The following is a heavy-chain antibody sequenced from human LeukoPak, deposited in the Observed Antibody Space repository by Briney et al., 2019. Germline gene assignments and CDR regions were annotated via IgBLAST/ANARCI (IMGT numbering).Heavy chain of an antibody. J-gene: IGHJ4*02. V-gene: IGHV4-59*08. Sequence: SETLSLTCTVSGGSISSYYWSWIRQPPGKGLEWIGYIYYSGSTNYNPSLKSRVTISVDTSKNQFSLKLSSVTAADTAVYYCAINTWFGESYWGQGTLVTVSS. CDR1: GGSISSYY. CDR2: IYYSGST. D-gene: IGHD3-10*01. CDR3: AINTWFGESY.